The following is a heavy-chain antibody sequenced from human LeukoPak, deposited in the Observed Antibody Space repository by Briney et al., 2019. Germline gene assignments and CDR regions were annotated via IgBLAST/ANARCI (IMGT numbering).Heavy chain of an antibody. Sequence: ASVKVSCKASGYTFTSYGISWVRQAPGQGLEWMGGIIPIFGTANYAQKFRGRVTITADKSTRTAYMELSSLRSEDTAVYYCARDPRVVVPSFMDYWGQGTLVTVSS. CDR3: ARDPRVVVPSFMDY. J-gene: IGHJ4*02. D-gene: IGHD2-15*01. V-gene: IGHV1-69*06. CDR1: GYTFTSYG. CDR2: IIPIFGTA.